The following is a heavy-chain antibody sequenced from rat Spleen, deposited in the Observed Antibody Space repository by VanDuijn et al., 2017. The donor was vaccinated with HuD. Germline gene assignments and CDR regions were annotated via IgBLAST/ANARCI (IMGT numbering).Heavy chain of an antibody. D-gene: IGHD1-6*01. CDR2: ITNTGGST. V-gene: IGHV5-31*01. CDR3: TRDRILRSTGFDY. Sequence: EVQLVESGGGLVQPGSSLKVSCVASGFTFSSYVMHWFRQAPGKGLEWVASITNTGGSTYYPDSVKGRFTISRDNAESTLYLQMDTVRSEDTATYYCTRDRILRSTGFDYWGQGVMVTVSS. CDR1: GFTFSSYV. J-gene: IGHJ2*01.